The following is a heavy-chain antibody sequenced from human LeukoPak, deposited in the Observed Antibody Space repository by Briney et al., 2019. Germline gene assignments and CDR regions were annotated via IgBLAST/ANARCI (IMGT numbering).Heavy chain of an antibody. J-gene: IGHJ6*03. D-gene: IGHD2-15*01. CDR2: ISNSGST. V-gene: IGHV4-59*11. CDR3: GRDALVGYFSYYYMDV. Sequence: ASETLSLTCTVSGGSISSHYWTWIRQSPVEGLEWLGDISNSGSTSYNPSLKSRVTISIDTSKNQFSLKLSSVTAADTAVYYCGRDALVGYFSYYYMDVWGKGTTVTVSS. CDR1: GGSISSHY.